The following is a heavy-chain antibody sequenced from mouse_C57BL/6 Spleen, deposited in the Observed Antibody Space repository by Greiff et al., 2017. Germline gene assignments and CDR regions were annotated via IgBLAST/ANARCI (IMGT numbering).Heavy chain of an antibody. CDR2: FYPGGGRI. CDR1: GYTFTGYT. Sequence: QVQLQQSGAELVKPGASVKLSCTASGYTFTGYTIHWVKQRSGQGLEWIGWFYPGGGRIKYNEKFKDKATLTADKSSSTVYMELSRLTSEDSAVYFGARHEDDSWDGGYFDDWGKGTTVTVSS. CDR3: ARHEDDSWDGGYFDD. D-gene: IGHD4-1*01. V-gene: IGHV1-62-2*01. J-gene: IGHJ1*03.